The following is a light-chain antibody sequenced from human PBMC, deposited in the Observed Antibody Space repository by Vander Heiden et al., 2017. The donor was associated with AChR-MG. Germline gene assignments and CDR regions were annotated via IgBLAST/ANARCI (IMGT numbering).Light chain of an antibody. CDR3: QGDRAYPLT. CDR2: AAS. CDR1: EDIKTW. V-gene: IGKV1D-16*01. Sequence: DIQMTQSPSSLSASVGDRVTLTCRASEDIKTWLAWYQQKPGKAPKSLISAASTLQPGVPSRFSGGGSMTSFTLTITGLHPEDFATYFCQGDRAYPLTFGGGTKVEIK. J-gene: IGKJ4*01.